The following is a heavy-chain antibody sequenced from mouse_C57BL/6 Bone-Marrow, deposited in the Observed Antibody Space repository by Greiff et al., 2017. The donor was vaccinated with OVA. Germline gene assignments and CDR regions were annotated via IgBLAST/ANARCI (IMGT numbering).Heavy chain of an antibody. Sequence: EVKLVESGGGLVKPGGSLKLSCAASGFTFSDYGMHWVRQAPEKGLEWVAYISSGSSTIYYADTVKSRFTISRDNAKNTLFLQMTSLRSEDTAMYYCARDGYYYWYFDVWGTGTTVTVSS. CDR2: ISSGSSTI. V-gene: IGHV5-17*01. CDR1: GFTFSDYG. J-gene: IGHJ1*03. CDR3: ARDGYYYWYFDV. D-gene: IGHD2-3*01.